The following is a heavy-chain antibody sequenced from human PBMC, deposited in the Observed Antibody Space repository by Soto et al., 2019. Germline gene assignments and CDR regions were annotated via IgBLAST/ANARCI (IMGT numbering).Heavy chain of an antibody. V-gene: IGHV3-30*18. D-gene: IGHD6-13*01. J-gene: IGHJ4*02. CDR2: ISYDGSNK. Sequence: VAVISYDGSNKYYADSVKGRFTISRDNSKNTLYLQMNSLRAEDTAVYYCAKGSSLEIAAAGIFDYWGQGTLVTVSS. CDR3: AKGSSLEIAAAGIFDY.